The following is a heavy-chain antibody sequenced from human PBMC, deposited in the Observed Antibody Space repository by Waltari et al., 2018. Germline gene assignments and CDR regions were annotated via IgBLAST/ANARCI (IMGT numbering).Heavy chain of an antibody. D-gene: IGHD2-15*01. CDR1: GFPFRSNY. Sequence: EVQLVETGGTLIQPGGSLRLSCEGSGFPFRSNYMSFMSWVRQAPGKGLDWVSLIYDDGTTYYADSVRGRFAISRDTSKNTLFLQMDGLRAEDTAVYYYATSVGTYLDFWGQGTLVTVSS. CDR3: ATSVGTYLDF. CDR2: IYDDGTT. J-gene: IGHJ4*02. V-gene: IGHV3-53*02.